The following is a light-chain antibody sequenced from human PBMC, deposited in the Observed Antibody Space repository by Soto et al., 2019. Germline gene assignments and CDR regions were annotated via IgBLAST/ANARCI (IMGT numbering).Light chain of an antibody. J-gene: IGKJ1*01. CDR3: QQSYITPRT. CDR1: QSIDNF. Sequence: DIQMTQSPSSLSASVGDRVTITCRASQSIDNFLNWYQQKAGKAPKLLIYDASNLQSGVPSRFSASGSGTDFTLTSHSLQPEDFATYYCQQSYITPRTFGPGTKVDIK. V-gene: IGKV1-39*01. CDR2: DAS.